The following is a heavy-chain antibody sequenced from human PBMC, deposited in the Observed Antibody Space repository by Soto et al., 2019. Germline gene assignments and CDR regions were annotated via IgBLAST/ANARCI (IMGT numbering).Heavy chain of an antibody. V-gene: IGHV1-18*01. D-gene: IGHD3-10*01. Sequence: QVQLVQSGAEVKKPGASVKVSCKASGYTFTNYGISWVRQAPGQGLEWMGWISAYNGNTKYGQKFKGRVTMTTDTXTXTDXLELRSLRSDDTAAYYCARGVGSGSYYNQYNWFDPWGQGTLVTVSS. CDR3: ARGVGSGSYYNQYNWFDP. CDR1: GYTFTNYG. J-gene: IGHJ5*02. CDR2: ISAYNGNT.